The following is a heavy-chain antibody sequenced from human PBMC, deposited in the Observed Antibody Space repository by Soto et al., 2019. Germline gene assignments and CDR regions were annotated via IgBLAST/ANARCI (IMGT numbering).Heavy chain of an antibody. CDR3: ARSGQQLYNWFDP. Sequence: PGESLKISCKGSGYSFTSYWIGWVRQMPGKGLEWMGIIYPGDSDTRYSPSFQGQVTISADKTISTAYLQWSSLKASDTAMYYCARSGQQLYNWFDPWGQGTLVTVSS. CDR1: GYSFTSYW. J-gene: IGHJ5*02. V-gene: IGHV5-51*01. CDR2: IYPGDSDT. D-gene: IGHD6-13*01.